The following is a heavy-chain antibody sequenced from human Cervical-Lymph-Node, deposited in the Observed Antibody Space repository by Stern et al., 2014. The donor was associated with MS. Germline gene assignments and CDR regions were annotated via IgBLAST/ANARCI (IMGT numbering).Heavy chain of an antibody. Sequence: VQLVESGGGVVQPGRSLRLTCTVSGFTFRSYGMHWVRQAQGKGLEWGSVISYDGSDTYYAESVKGRFTISRDNSKNTLYLEMRSLRPEDTAVYYCVKRGITEVRGVRLGDYWGPGTLVIVSS. CDR2: ISYDGSDT. V-gene: IGHV3-30*18. J-gene: IGHJ4*02. CDR3: VKRGITEVRGVRLGDY. CDR1: GFTFRSYG. D-gene: IGHD3-10*01.